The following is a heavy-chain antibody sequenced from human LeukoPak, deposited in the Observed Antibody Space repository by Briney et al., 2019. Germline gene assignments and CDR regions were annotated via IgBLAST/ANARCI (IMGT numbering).Heavy chain of an antibody. Sequence: GASVKVSCKASGYTFTGYYMHWVRQAPGQGLEWMGWINPNSGGTNYAQKFQGRVTMTRDTSISTAYMELSRLRSDDTAVYYCAREMEYSSSNNWFDPRGQGTLVTVSS. D-gene: IGHD6-6*01. CDR3: AREMEYSSSNNWFDP. V-gene: IGHV1-2*02. CDR2: INPNSGGT. J-gene: IGHJ5*02. CDR1: GYTFTGYY.